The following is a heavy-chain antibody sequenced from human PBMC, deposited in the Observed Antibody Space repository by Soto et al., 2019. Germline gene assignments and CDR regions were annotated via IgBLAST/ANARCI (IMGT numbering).Heavy chain of an antibody. CDR3: AKGLTGTFGY. D-gene: IGHD1-20*01. CDR1: GFTFSSYA. J-gene: IGHJ4*02. Sequence: GGSLRLSCAASGFTFSSYAMSWVRQAPGKGREWVSAISGSGGSTYYADSVKGRFTISRDNSKNTLYLQMNSLRAEDRAVYYCAKGLTGTFGYWGQGTLVTVSS. CDR2: ISGSGGST. V-gene: IGHV3-23*01.